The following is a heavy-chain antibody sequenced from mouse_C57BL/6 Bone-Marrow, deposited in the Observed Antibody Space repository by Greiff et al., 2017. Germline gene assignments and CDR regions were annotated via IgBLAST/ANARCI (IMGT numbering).Heavy chain of an antibody. Sequence: QVQLKQPGAELVKPGASVKLSCKASGYTFTSYWMHWVKQRPGRGLEWIGRIDPNSGGTKYNEKFKSKATLTVDKPSSTAYMQLSSLTSEDSAVYYCATPYYSTIYYAMAYWGQGTSVTVSS. D-gene: IGHD2-5*01. J-gene: IGHJ4*01. CDR2: IDPNSGGT. CDR3: ATPYYSTIYYAMAY. V-gene: IGHV1-72*01. CDR1: GYTFTSYW.